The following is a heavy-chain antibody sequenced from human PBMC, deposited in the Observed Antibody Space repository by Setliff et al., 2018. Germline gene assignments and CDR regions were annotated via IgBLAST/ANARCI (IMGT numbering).Heavy chain of an antibody. CDR1: GFNFRNSV. Sequence: PGGSLRLSCAASGFNFRNSVMNWVRQAPGKGLEWISYININVDSIYYADSVKGRVTISRDDARSTMYLQMNRLRAEDTAVYYCARDNWVDSVMVTEKVEFWGQGTLVTSPQ. D-gene: IGHD5-18*01. CDR2: ININVDSI. V-gene: IGHV3-48*01. CDR3: ARDNWVDSVMVTEKVEF. J-gene: IGHJ4*02.